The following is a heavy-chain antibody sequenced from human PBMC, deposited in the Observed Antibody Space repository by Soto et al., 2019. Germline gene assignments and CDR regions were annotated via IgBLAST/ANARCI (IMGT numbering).Heavy chain of an antibody. Sequence: EVQLVESGGGLVQPGGSLRLSCVASGFDYNRYSMNWVRQAPGKGLEWISYINSGSTSVFYADSVRGRFTISRDNAKNSLYLQMDSLRAEDTAVYYCTSSTSPDAYWGQGTLVTVSS. CDR2: INSGSTSV. CDR3: TSSTSPDAY. D-gene: IGHD2-2*01. CDR1: GFDYNRYS. V-gene: IGHV3-48*04. J-gene: IGHJ4*02.